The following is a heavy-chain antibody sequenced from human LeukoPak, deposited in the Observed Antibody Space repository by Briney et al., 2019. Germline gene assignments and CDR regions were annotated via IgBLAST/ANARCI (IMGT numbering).Heavy chain of an antibody. CDR2: IIPIFGTA. CDR3: ARGHPSSYYYYGMDV. Sequence: SVKVSCEASGGTFSSYAISWVRQAPGQGLEWMGGIIPIFGTANYAQKFQGRVTITADESTSTAYMKLSSLRSEDTAVYYCARGHPSSYYYYGMDVWGQGTTVTVSS. V-gene: IGHV1-69*13. CDR1: GGTFSSYA. J-gene: IGHJ6*02. D-gene: IGHD2-2*01.